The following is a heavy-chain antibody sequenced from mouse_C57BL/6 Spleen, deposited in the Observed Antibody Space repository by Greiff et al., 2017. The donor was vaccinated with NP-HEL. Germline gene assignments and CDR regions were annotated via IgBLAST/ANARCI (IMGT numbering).Heavy chain of an antibody. CDR1: GYTFTSYW. CDR3: ARSIITTVVAPLRG. J-gene: IGHJ2*01. V-gene: IGHV1-64*01. CDR2: IHPNSGST. D-gene: IGHD1-1*01. Sequence: QVQLQQPGAELVKPGASVKLSCKASGYTFTSYWMHWVKQRPGPGLEWIGMIHPNSGSTNYNEKFTSKATLTVDKSSSTAYMQLSSLTSEDSAVYYCARSIITTVVAPLRGWGKGTTLTVSS.